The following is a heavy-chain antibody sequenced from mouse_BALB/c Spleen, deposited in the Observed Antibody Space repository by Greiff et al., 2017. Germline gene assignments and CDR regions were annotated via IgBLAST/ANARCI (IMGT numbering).Heavy chain of an antibody. CDR1: GYTFTDYE. D-gene: IGHD3-1*01. CDR2: IDPETGGT. J-gene: IGHJ3*01. V-gene: IGHV1-15*01. CDR3: TRQLGPPWFAY. Sequence: VKLMESGAELVRPGASVTLSCKASGYTFTDYEMHWVKQTPVHGLEWIGAIDPETGGTAYNQKFKGKATLTADKSSSTAYMELRSLTSEDSAVYYCTRQLGPPWFAYWGQGTLVTVSA.